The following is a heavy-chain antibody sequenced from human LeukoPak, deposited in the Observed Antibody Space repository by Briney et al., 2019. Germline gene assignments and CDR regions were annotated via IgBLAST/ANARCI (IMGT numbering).Heavy chain of an antibody. CDR1: GFTFSDHY. D-gene: IGHD3-3*01. V-gene: IGHV3-72*01. CDR3: TTDAPVHWSGYSTWYFDY. J-gene: IGHJ4*02. CDR2: TRTKAKDYTT. Sequence: GGSLRLSCATSGFTFSDHYMDWVRQAPGKGLEWVARTRTKAKDYTTEYAASVKGRFTVSRDESMHSLYLQMNSLKTEDTAVYYCTTDAPVHWSGYSTWYFDYWGQGTLVTVSS.